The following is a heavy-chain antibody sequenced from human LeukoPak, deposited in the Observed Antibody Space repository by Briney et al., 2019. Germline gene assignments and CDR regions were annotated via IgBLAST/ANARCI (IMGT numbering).Heavy chain of an antibody. CDR2: IYYSGST. D-gene: IGHD2-2*01. V-gene: IGHV4-39*01. J-gene: IGHJ5*02. Sequence: SETLSLTCSVSGGSISSISYYWGWIRQPPGKGLEWIGSIYYSGSTYYNPSLKSRVTISVDTSKNEFSLKLSSVTAADTAVYYCARRGYCSSTSCAPLNWFDPWGQGTLVTVSS. CDR3: ARRGYCSSTSCAPLNWFDP. CDR1: GGSISSISYY.